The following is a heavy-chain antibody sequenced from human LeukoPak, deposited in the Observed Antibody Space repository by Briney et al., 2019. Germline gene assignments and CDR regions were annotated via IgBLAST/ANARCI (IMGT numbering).Heavy chain of an antibody. J-gene: IGHJ5*02. V-gene: IGHV4-31*03. CDR3: ARVHPRSFDYDILTGPSRVEFDP. CDR1: GGSISSGGYY. D-gene: IGHD3-9*01. Sequence: SETLSLTSTVSGGSISSGGYYWRWIRQHPGKGLEWIVYIYYSGTTYYNPSLKSRFTISVDTSKTQFSLKLSSVTAADTAVYYCARVHPRSFDYDILTGPSRVEFDPWGQGTLVTVSS. CDR2: IYYSGTT.